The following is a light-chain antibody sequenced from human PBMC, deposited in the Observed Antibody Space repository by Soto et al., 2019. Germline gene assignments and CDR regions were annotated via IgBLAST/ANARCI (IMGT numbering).Light chain of an antibody. CDR2: LGS. V-gene: IGKV2-28*01. J-gene: IGKJ1*01. Sequence: DIVMTQSPLSQPVTPGEPASVSCRSSQSLLHSNGYYYLDWYLQKPGQSPQLLIYLGSNRASGVPDRFSGSGSGTDFTLKISRVEAEDVGVYYCMRALQTPWTFGQGTKVEIK. CDR3: MRALQTPWT. CDR1: QSLLHSNGYYY.